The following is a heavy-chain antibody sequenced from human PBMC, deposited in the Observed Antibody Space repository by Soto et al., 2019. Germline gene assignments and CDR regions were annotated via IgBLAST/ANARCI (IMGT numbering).Heavy chain of an antibody. Sequence: ASVKVSCKASGYTFSHYGIGWVRQAPGQGLEWMGWISAYNGNRHFAEGLRGRITMTTNTTTSTADMELRSLSSDDPAVYYCARGGQECSNSGCGYIYDGMDVWGQGTTVTVSS. CDR3: ARGGQECSNSGCGYIYDGMDV. CDR1: GYTFSHYG. J-gene: IGHJ6*02. CDR2: ISAYNGNR. D-gene: IGHD1-26*01. V-gene: IGHV1-18*01.